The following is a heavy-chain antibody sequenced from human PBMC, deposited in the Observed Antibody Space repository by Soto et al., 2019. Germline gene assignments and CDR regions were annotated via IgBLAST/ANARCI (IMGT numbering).Heavy chain of an antibody. D-gene: IGHD3-10*01. V-gene: IGHV3-13*01. CDR3: ASGPLSESGYYYMDV. Sequence: GGSLRLSCAASGFTLSTYDMHWVRQGTGKGLEWVAALSYAGDTYYPGSVKGRFTVSRESAKNSLYLQMNSLTAGDTAVYYCASGPLSESGYYYMDVWGNGTPVRVSS. CDR1: GFTLSTYD. J-gene: IGHJ6*03. CDR2: LSYAGDT.